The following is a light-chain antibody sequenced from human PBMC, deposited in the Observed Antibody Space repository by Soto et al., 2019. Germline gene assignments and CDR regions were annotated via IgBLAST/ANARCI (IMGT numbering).Light chain of an antibody. V-gene: IGLV2-23*01. J-gene: IGLJ1*01. CDR2: EGS. CDR3: CSYAGSTPNV. CDR1: SSDVGSYNL. Sequence: QSALTQPASVSGSPGQSITISCTGTSSDVGSYNLVSWYQQHPGKAPKLMIYEGSKRSSGVSNRFSGSKSGNTASLTISGLQAEDEADYYCCSYAGSTPNVFGTGTKLTVL.